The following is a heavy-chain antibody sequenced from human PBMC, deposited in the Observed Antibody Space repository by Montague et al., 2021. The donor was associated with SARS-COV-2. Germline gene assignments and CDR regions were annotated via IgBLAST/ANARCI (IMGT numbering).Heavy chain of an antibody. CDR2: ISSSSSTI. CDR1: GFTFSSYS. J-gene: IGHJ4*02. V-gene: IGHV3-48*04. Sequence: SLSLSWSASGFTFSSYSMNWVRQAPGKGLEWVSYISSSSSTIYYADSVKGRFNISRDNAKNSLYLQMNSLRAEDTAVYARDLRWGYYDILTGYYRPLDYWGQGTLVTVSS. CDR3: DLRWGYYDILTGYYRPLDY. D-gene: IGHD3-9*01.